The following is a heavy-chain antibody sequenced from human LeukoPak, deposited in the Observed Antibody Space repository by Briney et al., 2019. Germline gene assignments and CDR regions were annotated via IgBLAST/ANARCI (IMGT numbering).Heavy chain of an antibody. CDR1: GFTFSSYG. J-gene: IGHJ6*02. D-gene: IGHD6-13*01. Sequence: GGSLRLSCAASGFTFSSYGMHWVRQAPGKGLEWVAAIWYDGSNKYYADSVKGRFTISRDNSKNTLYLQMNSLRAEDTAVYYCARDGTAAFEYGMDVWGQGTTVTVSS. CDR3: ARDGTAAFEYGMDV. V-gene: IGHV3-33*01. CDR2: IWYDGSNK.